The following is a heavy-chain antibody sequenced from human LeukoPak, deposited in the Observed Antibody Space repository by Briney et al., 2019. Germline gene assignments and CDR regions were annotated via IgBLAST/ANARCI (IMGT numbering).Heavy chain of an antibody. V-gene: IGHV1-69*06. Sequence: SVKVSCTASGGTFSSYAISWVRQAPGQGLEWMGRIIPIFGTANYAQKFQGRVTITADKSTSTAYMELSSLRSEDTAVYYCVKGDIVVLTAIQHAFDIWGQGTMVTVSS. CDR1: GGTFSSYA. J-gene: IGHJ3*02. CDR2: IIPIFGTA. CDR3: VKGDIVVLTAIQHAFDI. D-gene: IGHD2-21*02.